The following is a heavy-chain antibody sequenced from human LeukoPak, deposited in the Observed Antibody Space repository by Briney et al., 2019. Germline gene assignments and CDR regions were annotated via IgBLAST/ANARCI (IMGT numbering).Heavy chain of an antibody. CDR2: IYHSGST. CDR1: GGSISSNNW. J-gene: IGHJ4*02. Sequence: TASETLSLTCAVSGGSISSNNWWGWVRQPPGKGLERIGEIYHSGSTNYNPSLKSRVTILVDKSKNQFSLKLSSVTATDTAVYYCARELLDHVSGSYRSDRGIDYWGQGSLVTVSS. CDR3: ARELLDHVSGSYRSDRGIDY. V-gene: IGHV4-4*02. D-gene: IGHD3-16*02.